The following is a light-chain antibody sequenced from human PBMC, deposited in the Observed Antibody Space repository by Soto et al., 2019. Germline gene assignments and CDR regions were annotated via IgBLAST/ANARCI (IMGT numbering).Light chain of an antibody. V-gene: IGLV2-14*01. CDR2: DVT. CDR3: SSYTSSSNPLV. J-gene: IGLJ3*02. Sequence: QSVLAQPASVSGSPGQSITISCTGTSSDVGGYNYVSWYQQHPGKAPKRMIYDVTNRPSGVSNRFSGSKSGNTASLTISGLQAEDEADYYCSSYTSSSNPLVFGGGTKLTVL. CDR1: SSDVGGYNY.